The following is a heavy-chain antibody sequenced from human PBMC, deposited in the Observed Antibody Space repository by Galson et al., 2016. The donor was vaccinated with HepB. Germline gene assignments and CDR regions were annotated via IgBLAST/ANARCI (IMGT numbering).Heavy chain of an antibody. Sequence: LSLTCSVSGASVSRTRSYWAWIRQPPGKGLEWIGSIFYDGTTFYSPSLWGRVTISVDTSKSQFSLNLTSVTAADTAVHYCVREHFLTGHSTYYFDYWGQGSLVAVSS. CDR3: VREHFLTGHSTYYFDY. J-gene: IGHJ4*02. CDR1: GASVSRTRSY. V-gene: IGHV4-39*07. D-gene: IGHD3/OR15-3a*01. CDR2: IFYDGTT.